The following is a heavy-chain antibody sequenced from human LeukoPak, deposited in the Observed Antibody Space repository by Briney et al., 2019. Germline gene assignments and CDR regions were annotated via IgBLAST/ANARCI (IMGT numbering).Heavy chain of an antibody. CDR2: VYYSGST. D-gene: IGHD1-26*01. CDR3: ARSSRSYYPL. J-gene: IGHJ4*02. V-gene: IGHV4-59*01. Sequence: SETLSLTCTVSGGSMSSYYWSWIRQPPGKRLEWIGYVYYSGSTNYNPSLKSRVTILLDTSKNQFSLKLSSVTAADTAVYYCARSSRSYYPLWGQGTLVTVSS. CDR1: GGSMSSYY.